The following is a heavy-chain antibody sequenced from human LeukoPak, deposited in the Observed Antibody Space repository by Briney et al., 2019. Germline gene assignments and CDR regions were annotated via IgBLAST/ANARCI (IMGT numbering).Heavy chain of an antibody. J-gene: IGHJ5*02. Sequence: SETLSLTCTVSGGSISSSSYYRGWIRQPPGKGLEWIGSIYYSGSTYYNPSLKSRVTISVDTSKNQFSLKLSSVTAADTAVYYCARDPSITGMYNWFDPWAQGALVTVSS. CDR3: ARDPSITGMYNWFDP. D-gene: IGHD1-20*01. CDR1: GGSISSSSYY. V-gene: IGHV4-39*07. CDR2: IYYSGST.